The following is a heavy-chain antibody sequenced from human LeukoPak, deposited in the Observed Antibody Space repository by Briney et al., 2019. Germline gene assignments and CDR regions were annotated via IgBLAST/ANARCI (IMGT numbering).Heavy chain of an antibody. CDR2: VYPVDSDT. Sequence: GESLQISCQGSGYSFAAYCIAWVRQMPGKGLGWIGVVYPVDSDTRYTHYFQGQVSISVDKSASTAYLHSSSLKASDTAMYYCARTNYYHTSGWASGLSPFDMWGRGTMVTVSS. CDR1: GYSFAAYC. V-gene: IGHV5-51*01. J-gene: IGHJ3*02. CDR3: ARTNYYHTSGWASGLSPFDM. D-gene: IGHD3-22*01.